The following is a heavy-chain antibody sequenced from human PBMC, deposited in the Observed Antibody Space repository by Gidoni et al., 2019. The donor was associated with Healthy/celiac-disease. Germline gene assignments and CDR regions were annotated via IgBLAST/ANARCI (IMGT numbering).Heavy chain of an antibody. CDR1: GGSISSGGYY. J-gene: IGHJ3*02. D-gene: IGHD3-22*01. CDR2: IYYSGST. V-gene: IGHV4-31*03. Sequence: QVQLQESGPGLVKPSQTLSLTCPVPGGSISSGGYYWSWIRQHPGKGLEWIGYIYYSGSTYYNPSLKSRVTISVDTSKNQFSLKLSSVTAADTAVYYCARATDDSSGSPWAFDIWGQGTMVTVSS. CDR3: ARATDDSSGSPWAFDI.